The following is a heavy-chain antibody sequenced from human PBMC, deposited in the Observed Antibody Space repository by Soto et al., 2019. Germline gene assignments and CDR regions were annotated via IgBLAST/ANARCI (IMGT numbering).Heavy chain of an antibody. J-gene: IGHJ4*02. CDR3: ARENRGHDGAHFDY. Sequence: ASVKVSCKASGYTFINYYVHWMRQVPGQGPGWMGIINPLSGNTTYAQQFQGRVVMTRDTSTNTVYMELSSLRSEDTAVYFCARENRGHDGAHFDYWGQGTLVTVSS. CDR1: GYTFINYY. CDR2: INPLSGNT. V-gene: IGHV1-46*01. D-gene: IGHD3-10*01.